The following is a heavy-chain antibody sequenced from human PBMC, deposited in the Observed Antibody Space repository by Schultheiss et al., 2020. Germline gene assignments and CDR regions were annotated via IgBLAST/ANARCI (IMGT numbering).Heavy chain of an antibody. CDR2: IYYSGST. CDR3: ARALATWGMDV. V-gene: IGHV4-59*01. CDR1: GGSISSYY. Sequence: SETLSLTCTVSGGSISSYYWSWIRQPPGKGLEWIGYIYYSGSTNYNPSLKSRVTISVDTSKNQFSLKLSSVTAADTAVYYCARALATWGMDVWGQGTTVTVSS. D-gene: IGHD5-12*01. J-gene: IGHJ6*02.